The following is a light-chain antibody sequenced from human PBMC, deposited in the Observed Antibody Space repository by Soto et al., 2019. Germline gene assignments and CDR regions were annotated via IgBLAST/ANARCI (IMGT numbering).Light chain of an antibody. Sequence: EIVLSQSPPTLCLSPGERATLSFSARQSVSSYLAWYQQKPGQAPRLLIYDASNRATGIPARFSGSGSGTDFTLTISSLEPGDFAVYYCQQYGSSPTFGEGTRLEI. CDR3: QQYGSSPT. V-gene: IGKV3-11*01. CDR2: DAS. J-gene: IGKJ5*01. CDR1: QSVSSY.